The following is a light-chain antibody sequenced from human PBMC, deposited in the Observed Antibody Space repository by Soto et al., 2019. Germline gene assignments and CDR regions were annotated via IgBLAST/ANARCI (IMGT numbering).Light chain of an antibody. Sequence: QSARTQPASVSGSPGQSITISCTGTSRDIGFYNYVSWYQQHPGKAPKLIIYEVAKRPSGVSSRFSGSKSGNTASLTISGLQAEDEADYHCSSYTNTGTLYVFGTGTKVTVL. J-gene: IGLJ1*01. CDR1: SRDIGFYNY. CDR3: SSYTNTGTLYV. V-gene: IGLV2-14*01. CDR2: EVA.